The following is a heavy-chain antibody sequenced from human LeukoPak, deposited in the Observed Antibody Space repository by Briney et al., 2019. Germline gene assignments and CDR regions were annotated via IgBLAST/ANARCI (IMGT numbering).Heavy chain of an antibody. CDR3: VKASSGKQAAGYFDC. CDR2: IWYDGSNK. J-gene: IGHJ4*02. D-gene: IGHD6-13*01. V-gene: IGHV3-33*06. Sequence: GRSLRLSCVVSGLTFSTYGMHWVRQAPGKGLEWVALIWYDGSNKYFADSVKGRFTISRDNSENTLYLQMNSLRAEDTAYYCVKASSGKQAAGYFDCWGQGTQVTVSS. CDR1: GLTFSTYG.